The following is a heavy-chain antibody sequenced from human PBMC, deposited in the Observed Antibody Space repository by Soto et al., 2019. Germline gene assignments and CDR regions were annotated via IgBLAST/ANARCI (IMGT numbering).Heavy chain of an antibody. CDR3: GKVADSGYYTVGR. CDR2: IRRHTSVT. J-gene: IGHJ4*02. Sequence: EVQLVESGGMLVQPGGSLRLSCAASGLTLSTSSMNWVRQAPGKGLEWISYIRRHTSVTAYADSVKGRFTISRDSAKNSLYLQMDSLRVEDTAVYSCGKVADSGYYTVGRWGQGPLVIGSS. CDR1: GLTLSTSS. D-gene: IGHD3-22*01. V-gene: IGHV3-48*01.